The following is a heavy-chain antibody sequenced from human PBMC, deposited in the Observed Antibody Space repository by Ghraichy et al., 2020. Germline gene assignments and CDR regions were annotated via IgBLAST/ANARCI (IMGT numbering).Heavy chain of an antibody. CDR1: GFTFSSYS. CDR2: ITSNGGFT. Sequence: GGSLRLSCSASGFTFSSYSMHWVRQAPGKGLEYVSAITSNGGFTYYADSVKGRFTISRDNAKNSLYLQMNSLRAEDTAVYYCASPGVDHWGQGTLVTVSS. J-gene: IGHJ4*02. V-gene: IGHV3-64*04. CDR3: ASPGVDH. D-gene: IGHD3-10*01.